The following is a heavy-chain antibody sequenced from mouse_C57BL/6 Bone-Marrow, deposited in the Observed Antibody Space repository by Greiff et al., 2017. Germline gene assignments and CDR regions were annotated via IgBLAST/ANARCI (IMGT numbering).Heavy chain of an antibody. Sequence: VQGVESGPGLVAPSQSLSITCTVSGFSLTSYGVHWVRQPPGKGLEWLVVIWSDGSTTYNSARKSRLSIIKDDSKSRVSLKMNSLQTDDTAMYYCARQAGSSYPRYYAMDYWGQGTSVTVSS. CDR1: GFSLTSYG. D-gene: IGHD1-1*01. CDR3: ARQAGSSYPRYYAMDY. V-gene: IGHV2-6-1*01. J-gene: IGHJ4*01. CDR2: IWSDGST.